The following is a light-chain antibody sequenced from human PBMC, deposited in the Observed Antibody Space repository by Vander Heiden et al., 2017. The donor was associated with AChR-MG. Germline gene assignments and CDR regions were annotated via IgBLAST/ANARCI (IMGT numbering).Light chain of an antibody. CDR2: AAS. CDR3: QQSYSTPKT. CDR1: QSISSY. J-gene: IGKJ5*01. V-gene: IGKV1-39*01. Sequence: IQMTQPPSPLSASVGDRVTITCRASQSISSYLNRNRQKPGKAPNLLIYAASKLQGWVPSRVGGGGSGTDFTPTISSLQPEDFATYYCQQSYSTPKTFGQGTRLEIK.